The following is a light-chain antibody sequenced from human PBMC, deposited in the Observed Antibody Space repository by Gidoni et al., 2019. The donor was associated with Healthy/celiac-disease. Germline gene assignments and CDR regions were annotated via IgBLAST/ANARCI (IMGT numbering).Light chain of an antibody. Sequence: SALTQPASVSGSPGPSITISCTGTSSDVGSYNLVSWYQQQPGKAPKLMIYEVSKRPSGVSNRFSGSKSGNTASLTISGLQAEDEADYYCCSYAGSSSVVFGGGTKLTVL. CDR3: CSYAGSSSVV. V-gene: IGLV2-23*02. J-gene: IGLJ2*01. CDR2: EVS. CDR1: SSDVGSYNL.